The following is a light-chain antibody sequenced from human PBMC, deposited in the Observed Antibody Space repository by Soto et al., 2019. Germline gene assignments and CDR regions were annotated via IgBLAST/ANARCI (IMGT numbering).Light chain of an antibody. CDR3: QQRSNWPVT. Sequence: EIVLTQSPATLSLSPGERATLSCRASQSVSSYLAWYQQKPGQAPRLLIYDASNRATGIPARFSGSGSVTDFTLTISSLEPEDFAVYSCQQRSNWPVTFGPGTKVDIK. J-gene: IGKJ3*01. CDR2: DAS. V-gene: IGKV3-11*01. CDR1: QSVSSY.